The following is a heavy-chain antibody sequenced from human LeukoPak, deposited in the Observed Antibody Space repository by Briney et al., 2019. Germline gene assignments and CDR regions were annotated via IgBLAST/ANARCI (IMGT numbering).Heavy chain of an antibody. Sequence: ASVKVSCKASGGTFSSYAISWMRQAPEQGLEWMGRIIPIFGIANYAQKFQGRVTITADKSTSTAYMELSSLRSEDTAVYYCARVVEAGLYFDYWGQGTLVTVSS. CDR2: IIPIFGIA. CDR1: GGTFSSYA. CDR3: ARVVEAGLYFDY. J-gene: IGHJ4*02. V-gene: IGHV1-69*04. D-gene: IGHD3-22*01.